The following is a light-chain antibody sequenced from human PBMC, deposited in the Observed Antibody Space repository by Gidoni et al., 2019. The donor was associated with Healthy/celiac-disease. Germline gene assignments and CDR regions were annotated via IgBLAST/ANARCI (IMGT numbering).Light chain of an antibody. Sequence: DIQMTKSPSTLYASVGDRVTITCRASQSISSLFAWYQQKPGKATKLLIDDASSLESGVPSSLSGSVSGTEFTLIISSLQPDDFATYYCQQYNSYSRITFGQGTRLEIK. CDR2: DAS. CDR1: QSISSL. CDR3: QQYNSYSRIT. V-gene: IGKV1-5*01. J-gene: IGKJ5*01.